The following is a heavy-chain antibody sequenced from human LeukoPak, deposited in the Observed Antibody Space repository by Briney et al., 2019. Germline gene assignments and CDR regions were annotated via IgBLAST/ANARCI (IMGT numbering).Heavy chain of an antibody. CDR3: ARSMVRGVIIPYFPNPFDY. Sequence: GASVKVSCKASGYTFTGYYMHWVRQAPGQGLEWMGWINPNSGGTNYAQKFQGRVTITRDTSISTAYMELSRLRSDHTAVYYCARSMVRGVIIPYFPNPFDYWGQGTLVTVSS. D-gene: IGHD3-10*01. CDR2: INPNSGGT. V-gene: IGHV1-2*02. J-gene: IGHJ4*02. CDR1: GYTFTGYY.